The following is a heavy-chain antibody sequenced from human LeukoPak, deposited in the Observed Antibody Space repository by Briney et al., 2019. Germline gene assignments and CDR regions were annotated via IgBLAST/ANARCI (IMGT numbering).Heavy chain of an antibody. V-gene: IGHV3-74*01. CDR3: TRIPADQTFFDF. CDR1: GFTLNKYW. CDR2: INIDGSSI. Sequence: GGSLRLSCAASGFTLNKYWMHWVRQAPGKGLVWVSRINIDGSSISYADSVRGRFNISRDNAKNTLYLQMNNLRAEDTAVYYCTRIPADQTFFDFWGQGTLVTVSS. J-gene: IGHJ4*02. D-gene: IGHD2-2*01.